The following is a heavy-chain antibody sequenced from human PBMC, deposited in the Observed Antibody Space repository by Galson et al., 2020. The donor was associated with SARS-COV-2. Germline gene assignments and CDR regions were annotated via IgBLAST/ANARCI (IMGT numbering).Heavy chain of an antibody. CDR3: AKYGGSCGGDCYNGDY. D-gene: IGHD2-21*02. J-gene: IGHJ4*02. CDR2: ISNSGTGT. V-gene: IGHV3-23*01. Sequence: TGGSLRLSCAASGFTFSSYAMSWVRQAPGKGLEWVSAISNSGTGTYYADSVKGRFTISRDNSKNTVYLQMNSLRAGDTAVYYCAKYGGSCGGDCYNGDYWGQGILVTVSS. CDR1: GFTFSSYA.